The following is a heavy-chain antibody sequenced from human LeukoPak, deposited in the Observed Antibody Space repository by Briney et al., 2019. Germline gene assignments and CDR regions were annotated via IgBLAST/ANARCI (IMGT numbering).Heavy chain of an antibody. CDR3: ATHDSGAYFNY. Sequence: GSLRLSCAASGFTFSSHWMHWVRQAPGKGLEWIGSMYYSGTTYYNPSLKGRVTISVDTSKNQFSLKLSSVTAADTAVYYCATHDSGAYFNYWGQGTLVTVSS. D-gene: IGHD3-22*01. J-gene: IGHJ4*02. CDR1: GFTFSSHW. V-gene: IGHV4-59*05. CDR2: MYYSGTT.